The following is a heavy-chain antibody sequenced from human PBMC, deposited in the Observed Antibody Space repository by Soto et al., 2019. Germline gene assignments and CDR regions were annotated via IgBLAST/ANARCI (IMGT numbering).Heavy chain of an antibody. J-gene: IGHJ4*02. D-gene: IGHD3-3*01. CDR1: GFSLSNARMG. CDR2: IFSNDEK. CDR3: ARSDPSYHYDFWSGYSEIVYYFAY. Sequence: QVTLKESGPVLVKPTETLTLTCTVSGFSLSNARMGVSWIRQPPGKALEWLAHIFSNDEKSYSTSLKSRLTISKDTSKSQVVLTMTNMDPVDTATYYCARSDPSYHYDFWSGYSEIVYYFAYWGQGTLVTVSS. V-gene: IGHV2-26*01.